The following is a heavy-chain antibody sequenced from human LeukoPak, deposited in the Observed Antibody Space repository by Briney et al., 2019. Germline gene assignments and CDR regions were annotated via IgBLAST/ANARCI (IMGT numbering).Heavy chain of an antibody. V-gene: IGHV1-8*03. CDR2: MNPNSGNT. CDR3: ARVPSIAARRGTWFDP. CDR1: DYTFSDYD. Sequence: ASVKVSCKASDYTFSDYDINWVRQATGQGLEWMGWMNPNSGNTGYAQKFQGRVTITRNTSISTAYMELNSLRSEDTAVYYCARVPSIAARRGTWFDPWGQGTLVTVSS. D-gene: IGHD6-6*01. J-gene: IGHJ5*02.